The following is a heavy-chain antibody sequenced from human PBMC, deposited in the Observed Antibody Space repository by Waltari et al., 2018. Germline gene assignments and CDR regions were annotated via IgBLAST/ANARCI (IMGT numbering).Heavy chain of an antibody. Sequence: VQLVESGGVVVQPGGSLRLSCAASGFTFDDYTMHWVRQAPGKGLEWIGYIYYSGSTNYNPSLKSRVTISVDTSKNQFSLKLSSVTAADTAVYYCARSGSGYTDYWGQGTLVTVSS. CDR3: ARSGSGYTDY. CDR2: IYYSGST. D-gene: IGHD3-22*01. V-gene: IGHV4-59*13. J-gene: IGHJ4*02. CDR1: GFTFDDYT.